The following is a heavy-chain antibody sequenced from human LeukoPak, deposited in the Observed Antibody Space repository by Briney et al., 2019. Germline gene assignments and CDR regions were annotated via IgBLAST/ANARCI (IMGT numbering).Heavy chain of an antibody. J-gene: IGHJ4*01. V-gene: IGHV1-8*01. CDR1: GYTFNNFD. CDR2: MHPISGNT. CDR3: ARVSFDSSGNKINFDY. Sequence: ASVKVSCKASGYTFNNFDINWVRQATGQGLEWMGWMHPISGNTGYVQKFQGRVTMTRNTSISTAYMELSSLRSEDTAVYYCARVSFDSSGNKINFDYWGHGTLVTVSS. D-gene: IGHD2-15*01.